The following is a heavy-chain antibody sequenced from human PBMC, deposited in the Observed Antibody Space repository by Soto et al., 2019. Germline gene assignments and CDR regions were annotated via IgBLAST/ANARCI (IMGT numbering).Heavy chain of an antibody. J-gene: IGHJ5*02. Sequence: QLVESGGGLVQPGGSLRLTCAGSGFAFSGYWMSWVRQAPWKGLEWVASIVDNGSETYYVDSVKGRFTISRDNAKSSLFLQMNSLGAEDTAVYYCARGQGWLDPWCQGTLVTVSS. CDR3: ARGQGWLDP. CDR2: IVDNGSET. V-gene: IGHV3-7*01. CDR1: GFAFSGYW.